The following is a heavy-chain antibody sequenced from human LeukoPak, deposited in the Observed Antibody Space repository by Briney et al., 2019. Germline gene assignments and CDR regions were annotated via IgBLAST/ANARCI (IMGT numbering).Heavy chain of an antibody. V-gene: IGHV3-30*02. CDR3: AKEYTPSSPLGELDS. J-gene: IGHJ4*02. CDR1: GFTLNSYA. D-gene: IGHD6-6*01. Sequence: GGSLRLSCAVSGFTLNSYAMHWVRQAPGKGLEWVAVIRHDEANSFYADSVQGRLTISRDTSKKLLYLQMNSLRVEDTAVYYCAKEYTPSSPLGELDSWGQGTLVTVSS. CDR2: IRHDEANS.